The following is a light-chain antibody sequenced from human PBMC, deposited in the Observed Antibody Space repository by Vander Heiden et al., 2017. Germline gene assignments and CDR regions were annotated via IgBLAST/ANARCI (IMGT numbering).Light chain of an antibody. V-gene: IGLV1-40*01. CDR3: QSFASSLSGGG. CDR2: GNS. J-gene: IGLJ3*02. CDR1: SSNIGAGYD. Sequence: QSVLTQPPSVSGAPGQRVTISCTGTSSNIGAGYDVHWYHHLPGTAPKRRIFGNSNRPSGVPARFAAYKSGTSDYLAITGLRPEDEAEYYGQSFASSLSGGGFGGGTKMTVL.